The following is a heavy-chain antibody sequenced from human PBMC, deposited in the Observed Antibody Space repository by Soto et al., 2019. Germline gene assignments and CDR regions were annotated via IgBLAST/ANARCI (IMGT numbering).Heavy chain of an antibody. Sequence: KRSETLSLTCAVYGGSFSGFYWSWIRQSPGKGLEWIGEIYHRGNTNYNPSLKTRVSISVDTSKNQFSLNLTSVTAADTAVYYCARAHSTTVITLKWGAMDFWGQGTTVTVSS. CDR2: IYHRGNT. CDR3: ARAHSTTVITLKWGAMDF. D-gene: IGHD3-22*01. J-gene: IGHJ6*02. CDR1: GGSFSGFY. V-gene: IGHV4-34*01.